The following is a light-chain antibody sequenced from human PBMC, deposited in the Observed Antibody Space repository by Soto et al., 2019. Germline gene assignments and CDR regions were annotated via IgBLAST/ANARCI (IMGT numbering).Light chain of an antibody. J-gene: IGKJ1*01. CDR1: QSVSTTY. CDR3: QQYGSSRWT. V-gene: IGKV3-20*01. Sequence: EIALTQSPGTLSLSPGERATLSCRASQSVSTTYLAWYQQKPGQAPRLLIYGASSRATGIPDRFSGSGSGTDFTLTISRLEPEDFVVYYCQQYGSSRWTFGQGTKVDIK. CDR2: GAS.